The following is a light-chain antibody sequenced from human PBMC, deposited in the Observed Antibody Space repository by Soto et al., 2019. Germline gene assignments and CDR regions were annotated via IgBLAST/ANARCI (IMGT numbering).Light chain of an antibody. J-gene: IGKJ5*01. Sequence: EIVLTHSPGTLSLSPWERATLSCRASQSVSSSYLAWYQQKPGQAPRLLIYGASSRATGIPDRFSGSGSGTDFTLTISRLEPEDFAVYYCQQYGSSPEITFGQGTRLEIK. CDR2: GAS. V-gene: IGKV3-20*01. CDR3: QQYGSSPEIT. CDR1: QSVSSSY.